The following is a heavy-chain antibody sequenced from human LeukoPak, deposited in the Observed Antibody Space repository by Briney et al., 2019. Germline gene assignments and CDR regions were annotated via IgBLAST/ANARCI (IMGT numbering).Heavy chain of an antibody. D-gene: IGHD3-3*01. Sequence: GASVKVSCKASGYTFASYAMNWVRQAPGQGLEWMGWINTNTGNPTYAQGFTGRFVFSLDTSVSTAYLQISSLKAEDTAVYYCARDLTYYDFWSGQYYGMDVWGQGTTVTVSS. CDR3: ARDLTYYDFWSGQYYGMDV. J-gene: IGHJ6*02. CDR2: INTNTGNP. V-gene: IGHV7-4-1*02. CDR1: GYTFASYA.